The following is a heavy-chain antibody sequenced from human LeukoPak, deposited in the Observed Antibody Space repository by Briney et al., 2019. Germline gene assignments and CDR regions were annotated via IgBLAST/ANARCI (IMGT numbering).Heavy chain of an antibody. CDR2: IYYSGST. CDR1: GGSISSSSAY. V-gene: IGHV4-39*01. J-gene: IGHJ6*02. D-gene: IGHD3-22*01. Sequence: PSETLSLTCTVSGGSISSSSAYWGWIRQPPGKGLEWIGSIYYSGSTYYNPSLKSRVTISVDTSKNQFSLKLSSVTAADTAVYYCATFKGSYDSSGYYYGYYYYGMDVWGQGTTVTVSS. CDR3: ATFKGSYDSSGYYYGYYYYGMDV.